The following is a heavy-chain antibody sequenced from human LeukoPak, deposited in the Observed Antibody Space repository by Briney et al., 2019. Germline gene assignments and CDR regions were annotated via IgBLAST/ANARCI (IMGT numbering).Heavy chain of an antibody. CDR2: INPNSGGT. J-gene: IGHJ4*02. Sequence: ASVKVSCKASGYTFTGYYMHWVRQAPGQGLEWMGRINPNSGGTNYAQKFQGGVTMTRDTSISTAYMELSRLRSDDTAVYYCAVLGGRDGYNYRHVDYWGQGTLVTVSS. CDR1: GYTFTGYY. D-gene: IGHD5-24*01. CDR3: AVLGGRDGYNYRHVDY. V-gene: IGHV1-2*06.